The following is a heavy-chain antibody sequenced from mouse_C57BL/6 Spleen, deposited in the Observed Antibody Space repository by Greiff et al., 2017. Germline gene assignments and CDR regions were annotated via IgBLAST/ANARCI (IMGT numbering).Heavy chain of an antibody. CDR2: FDPSDSYT. J-gene: IGHJ1*03. Sequence: QVQLKQPGAELVRPGTSVKLSCKASGYTFTSYWMHWVKQRPGQGLEWIGVFDPSDSYTNYNQKFKGKATLTVDTSSSTAYMQLSSLTSGDSAVYYCARGGLFITTVVDWYFDVWGTGTTVTVSS. D-gene: IGHD1-1*01. V-gene: IGHV1-59*01. CDR1: GYTFTSYW. CDR3: ARGGLFITTVVDWYFDV.